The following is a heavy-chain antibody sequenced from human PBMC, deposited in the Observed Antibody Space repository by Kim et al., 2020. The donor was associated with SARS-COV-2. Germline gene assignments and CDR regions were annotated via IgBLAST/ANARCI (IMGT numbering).Heavy chain of an antibody. CDR2: IYASGST. D-gene: IGHD6-19*01. V-gene: IGHV4-39*01. CDR3: ARQQSSGWYGLTYFYY. CDR1: GGSISSSSHY. J-gene: IGHJ4*01. Sequence: SETLSLTCSVSGGSISSSSHYWGWIRQSPGKGLEWIGSIYASGSTYYNPSLESRVVVSVDKTKNQFSLNLRSVTASDRGGYFCARQQSSGWYGLTYFYY.